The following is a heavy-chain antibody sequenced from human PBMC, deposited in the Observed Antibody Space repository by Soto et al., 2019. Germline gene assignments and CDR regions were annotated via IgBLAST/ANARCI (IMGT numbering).Heavy chain of an antibody. V-gene: IGHV3-74*03. CDR2: IHSNGNIT. Sequence: PGGSLRLSCEASGFTFTSACMIWIRQAPGKGLEWVSRIHSNGNITTYADFVKGRFTISRDNAKNTLYLQMNSLRAEDTAVYYCARSVRSGTYPYYYYAMDVWGQGTTVTVSS. J-gene: IGHJ6*02. CDR3: ARSVRSGTYPYYYYAMDV. D-gene: IGHD3-10*01. CDR1: GFTFTSAC.